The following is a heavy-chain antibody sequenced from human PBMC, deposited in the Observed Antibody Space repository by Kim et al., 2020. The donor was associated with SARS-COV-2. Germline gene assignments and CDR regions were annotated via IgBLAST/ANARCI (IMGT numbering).Heavy chain of an antibody. J-gene: IGHJ4*02. Sequence: SVKVSCKASRDTFNTYAISRVRQAPGQGLEWLGGIVPFIGTSDYAQKFQGRLTVTADDSTTTVYMELSSLRSDDTAVYFCARGGFSSSWRLDYWGQGTL. V-gene: IGHV1-69*13. CDR2: IVPFIGTS. D-gene: IGHD6-13*01. CDR3: ARGGFSSSWRLDY. CDR1: RDTFNTYA.